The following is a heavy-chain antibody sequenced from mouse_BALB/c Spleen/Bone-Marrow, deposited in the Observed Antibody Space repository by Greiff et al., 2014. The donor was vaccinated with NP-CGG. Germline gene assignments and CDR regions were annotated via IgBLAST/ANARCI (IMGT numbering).Heavy chain of an antibody. Sequence: VHVKQSGPSLVKPSQTLSLTCSVTGDSITSGYWNWIRKFPGNKLEYMGYISYSGSTYYNPSLKSRISITRDTSENQYYLQLNSVTTEDTATYYCARPSYDYDLAWFAYWGQGTLVTVSA. J-gene: IGHJ3*01. D-gene: IGHD2-4*01. CDR3: ARPSYDYDLAWFAY. CDR1: GDSITSGY. CDR2: ISYSGST. V-gene: IGHV3-8*02.